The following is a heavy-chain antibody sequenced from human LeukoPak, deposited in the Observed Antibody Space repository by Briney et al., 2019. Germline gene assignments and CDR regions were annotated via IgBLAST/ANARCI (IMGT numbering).Heavy chain of an antibody. V-gene: IGHV3-11*01. Sequence: GGSLRLSSIVSGSTLTDHYMSWSRQSAGRGLEWISWITSSGTTTDYADSVKGRFTISRDNTKNSVYLQMSSLRADDTAVYYCARDPDYGDPYWGQGTLVTVSS. CDR1: GSTLTDHY. D-gene: IGHD4-17*01. CDR2: ITSSGTTT. J-gene: IGHJ4*02. CDR3: ARDPDYGDPY.